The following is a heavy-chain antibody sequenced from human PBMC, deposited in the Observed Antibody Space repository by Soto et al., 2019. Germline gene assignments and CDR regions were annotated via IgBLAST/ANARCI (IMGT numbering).Heavy chain of an antibody. V-gene: IGHV4-4*02. CDR3: VPSNWFDP. J-gene: IGHJ5*02. CDR2: IYHSGST. Sequence: PSETLSLTCAVSGGSISTSNLWTWFRQPPGKGLEWIGEIYHSGSTNYNPSLKSRVTISVDKSKNQFSLKLNSVTAADTAVYYCVPSNWFDPWGQGTLVTVSS. CDR1: GGSISTSNL.